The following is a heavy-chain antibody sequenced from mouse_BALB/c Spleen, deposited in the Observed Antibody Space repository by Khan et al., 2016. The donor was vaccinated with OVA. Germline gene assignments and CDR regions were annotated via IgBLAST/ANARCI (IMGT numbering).Heavy chain of an antibody. V-gene: IGHV9-3-1*01. CDR1: GYTFTNYG. CDR3: TRPPHFSYVLVY. CDR2: ISTYTGEP. Sequence: QIQLVQSGPELKKPGETVKISCKASGYTFTNYGMNWVKQAPGKALKWMGWISTYTGEPTYADDFKGRFAFSLETSASTAYLQINNLQSEDTATYFCTRPPHFSYVLVYWGQGTSVTVSS. J-gene: IGHJ4*01.